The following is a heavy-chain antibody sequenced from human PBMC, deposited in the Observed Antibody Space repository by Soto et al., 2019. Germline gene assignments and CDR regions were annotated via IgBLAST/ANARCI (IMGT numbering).Heavy chain of an antibody. V-gene: IGHV1-3*04. J-gene: IGHJ5*02. D-gene: IGHD2-8*01. Sequence: QVHLVQSGAEVKKPGAAVKVSCKASGNTFIGYAVHWLRLAPGQGLEWMGWINTDTGNTKYSQKFQGRSAISRDTSASTVSMELSSLKSQDTTVYYCARRVSGWFDPWGQGSLLTVSS. CDR3: ARRVSGWFDP. CDR2: INTDTGNT. CDR1: GNTFIGYA.